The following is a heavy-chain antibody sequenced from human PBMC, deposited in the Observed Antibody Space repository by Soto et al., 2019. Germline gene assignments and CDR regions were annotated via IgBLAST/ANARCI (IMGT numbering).Heavy chain of an antibody. CDR2: LSDSGGHT. Sequence: PGGSLRLSCAASGFTFSSYSMNWVRQAPGKGLEWVPTLSDSGGHTYYADSVKGRFTISRDNPKNTLYLQMNSLRAEDTAVYYCAKDSQSVSVSAARVYGMDVWGQGTTVTVSS. J-gene: IGHJ6*02. D-gene: IGHD2-2*01. CDR3: AKDSQSVSVSAARVYGMDV. CDR1: GFTFSSYS. V-gene: IGHV3-23*01.